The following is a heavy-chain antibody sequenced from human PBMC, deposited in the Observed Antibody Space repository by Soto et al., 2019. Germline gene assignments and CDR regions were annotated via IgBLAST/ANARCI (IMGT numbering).Heavy chain of an antibody. D-gene: IGHD3-10*01. Sequence: EVQLLESGGGLVQPGGSLRLSCAASGFTFNNYAMSWVRQAPGKGLEWVSVISGSGQRTSYADSVKGRFTVSRANSKNTVDLHMTSLRAEDTAVYYCAKDSYHGSGSYITPYYFDSWGQGTLITVSS. CDR3: AKDSYHGSGSYITPYYFDS. V-gene: IGHV3-23*01. J-gene: IGHJ4*02. CDR1: GFTFNNYA. CDR2: ISGSGQRT.